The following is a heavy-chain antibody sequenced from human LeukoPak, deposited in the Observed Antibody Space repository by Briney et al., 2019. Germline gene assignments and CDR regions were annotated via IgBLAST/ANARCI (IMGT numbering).Heavy chain of an antibody. Sequence: PGGSLRLSCAASGFTFSSYSMNWVRQAPGKWLEWISYISSDSSTVYFADSVKGRFTISRDNAKNSLYLQMNSLRAEDTAVYFCARDKTYSDFWLWGQGTLVTVSS. J-gene: IGHJ4*02. D-gene: IGHD3-3*01. V-gene: IGHV3-48*01. CDR1: GFTFSSYS. CDR2: ISSDSSTV. CDR3: ARDKTYSDFWL.